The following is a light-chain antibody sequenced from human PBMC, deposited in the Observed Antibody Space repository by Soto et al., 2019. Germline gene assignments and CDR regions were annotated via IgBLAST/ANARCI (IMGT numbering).Light chain of an antibody. V-gene: IGLV1-44*01. CDR3: AAWDDSLNGVV. J-gene: IGLJ2*01. CDR1: SSNIGSNT. CDR2: SNH. Sequence: QSVLTQPPSASGTPGQRVTISCSGSSSNIGSNTVNWYQQLPGTAPKLLIYSNHQWPSGVPDRFSGSKSGTSASLAISGLQSEDEADYFCAAWDDSLNGVVFGGGTKLTVL.